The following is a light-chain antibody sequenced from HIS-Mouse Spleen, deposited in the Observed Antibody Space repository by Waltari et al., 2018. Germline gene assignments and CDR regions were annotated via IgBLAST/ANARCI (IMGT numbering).Light chain of an antibody. CDR3: QQRSNWPPLP. V-gene: IGKV3-11*01. Sequence: EIVLTHSPATLSLSPGEIATLSCRASQSVSSYLAWYQQKPGQAPRLLIYDASNKATRIPARFSGSGSGTDFALTISRLEPEDFAVYYCQQRSNWPPLPFGGGTKVEIK. CDR2: DAS. CDR1: QSVSSY. J-gene: IGKJ4*01.